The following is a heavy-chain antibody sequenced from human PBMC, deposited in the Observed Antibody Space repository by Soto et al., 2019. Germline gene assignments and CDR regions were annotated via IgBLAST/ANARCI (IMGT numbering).Heavy chain of an antibody. CDR1: GGSFSGYY. V-gene: IGHV4-34*01. CDR2: INHSGST. Sequence: SETLSLTCAVYGGSFSGYYWSWIRQPPGKGLEWIGEINHSGSTNYNPSLKSRVTISVDTSKNQFSLKLSSVTAADTAVYYCARGQGIVVVPAAQGLYYYYMDVWGKGTTVTVSS. J-gene: IGHJ6*03. D-gene: IGHD2-2*01. CDR3: ARGQGIVVVPAAQGLYYYYMDV.